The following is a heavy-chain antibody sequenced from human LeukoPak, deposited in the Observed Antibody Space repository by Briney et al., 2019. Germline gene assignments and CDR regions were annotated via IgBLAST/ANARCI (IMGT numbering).Heavy chain of an antibody. CDR3: ASDNQITVTTIPFDY. J-gene: IGHJ4*02. D-gene: IGHD4-11*01. CDR1: GGSISSYY. Sequence: PSETLSLTCTVSGGSISSYYWSWIRQPPGKGLEWIGYIYYSGSTNYNPSLKSRVTISVDTSKNQFSLKLSSVTAADTAVYYCASDNQITVTTIPFDYWGQGTLVTVSS. V-gene: IGHV4-59*08. CDR2: IYYSGST.